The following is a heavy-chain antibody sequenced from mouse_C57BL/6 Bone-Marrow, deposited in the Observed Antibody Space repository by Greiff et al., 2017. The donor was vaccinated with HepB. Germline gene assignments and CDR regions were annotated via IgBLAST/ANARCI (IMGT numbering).Heavy chain of an antibody. CDR2: ISSGGSYT. CDR3: ARGGYAMDY. Sequence: DVKLVESGGDSVKPGGSLKLFCAASGFIFSSYGMSGVRQTLDKRLEWGATISSGGSYTYFPDSVKGRFTISRDNAKNTLYLQMSSLKSEDTAMYYCARGGYAMDYWGQGTSVTVSS. J-gene: IGHJ4*01. V-gene: IGHV5-6*02. CDR1: GFIFSSYG.